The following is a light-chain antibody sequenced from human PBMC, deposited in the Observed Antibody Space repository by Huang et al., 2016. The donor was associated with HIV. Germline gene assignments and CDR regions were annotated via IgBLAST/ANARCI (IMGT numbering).Light chain of an antibody. CDR2: DAS. J-gene: IGKJ4*01. CDR3: QQSFSSPLT. CDR1: QNINSY. Sequence: DIQMTQSPSSLSASVGDRVTITCRASQNINSYLNWYQQKPGKAPKHLIYDASSLQSGVPSMFSGSDSGTDFTLTISSLQPEDFATYFCQQSFSSPLTFGGGTRVELK. V-gene: IGKV1-39*01.